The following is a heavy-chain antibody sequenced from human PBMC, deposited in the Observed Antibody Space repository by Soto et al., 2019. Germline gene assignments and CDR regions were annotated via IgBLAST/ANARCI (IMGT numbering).Heavy chain of an antibody. CDR2: IYYSGST. CDR1: GGSISSGDYY. Sequence: SATLSLTCTVSGGSISSGDYYWSWIRQPPGKGLEWIGYIYYSGSTYYNPSLKSRVTISVDTSKNQFSLKLSSVTAADTAVYYCARDSRQQLAPNYYYYYGMDVWGQGTTVTVSS. CDR3: ARDSRQQLAPNYYYYYGMDV. J-gene: IGHJ6*02. V-gene: IGHV4-30-4*01. D-gene: IGHD6-13*01.